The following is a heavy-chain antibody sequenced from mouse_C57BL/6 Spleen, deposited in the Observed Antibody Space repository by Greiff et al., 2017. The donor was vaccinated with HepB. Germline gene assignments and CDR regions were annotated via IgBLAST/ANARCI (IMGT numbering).Heavy chain of an antibody. CDR3: ASHYQYYFDY. CDR2: IRNKANGYTT. V-gene: IGHV7-3*01. D-gene: IGHD5-5*01. Sequence: EVQGVESGGGLVQPGGSLSLSCAASGFTFTDYYMSWVRQPPGKALEWLGFIRNKANGYTTEYSASVKGRFSISRDNSQSILYLQMNALRAEDSATYYCASHYQYYFDYWGQGTTLTVSS. CDR1: GFTFTDYY. J-gene: IGHJ2*01.